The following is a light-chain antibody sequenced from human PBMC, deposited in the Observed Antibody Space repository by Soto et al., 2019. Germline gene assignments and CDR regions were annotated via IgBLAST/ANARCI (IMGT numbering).Light chain of an antibody. CDR2: DVS. Sequence: QSALPQPASVSGSLGQSITISCTGTSSDVGGYNYVSWYQQHPGKAPKLMIYDVSNRPSGVSDRFSGSKSGNTASLTISGLQAEDEADYYCSSYTSRSTDVFGTGTKLTVL. J-gene: IGLJ1*01. V-gene: IGLV2-14*01. CDR1: SSDVGGYNY. CDR3: SSYTSRSTDV.